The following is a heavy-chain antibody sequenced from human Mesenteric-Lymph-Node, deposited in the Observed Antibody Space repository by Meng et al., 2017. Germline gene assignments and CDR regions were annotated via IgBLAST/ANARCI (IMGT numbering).Heavy chain of an antibody. D-gene: IGHD1-26*01. V-gene: IGHV3-23*01. CDR2: IWASGSGSAT. Sequence: GESLKISCAASTFRVSNYDMGWVRQAPGKGLEWVSGIWASGSGSATYYADSVNGRFTISRDNSKYTLSLQLNSLRAEDTAIYHCVRVSGGAREIGEYFQHWGQGTLVTGAS. J-gene: IGHJ1*01. CDR1: TFRVSNYD. CDR3: VRVSGGAREIGEYFQH.